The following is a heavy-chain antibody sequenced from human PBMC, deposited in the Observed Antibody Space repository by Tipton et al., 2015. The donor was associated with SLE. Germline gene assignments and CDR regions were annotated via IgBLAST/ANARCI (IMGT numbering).Heavy chain of an antibody. CDR3: ARDLPGETTGQFDY. CDR2: IFTTGGT. J-gene: IGHJ4*02. D-gene: IGHD4-11*01. V-gene: IGHV4-4*07. Sequence: TLSLTCTVSVSGGSIANYYWHWIRQPAGKGLEWIGHIFTTGGTNYNPSLQSRVSISIDTSKNQFSLRLNSVTAADTAVYYCARDLPGETTGQFDYWGQGTLVTVSS. CDR1: GGSIANYY.